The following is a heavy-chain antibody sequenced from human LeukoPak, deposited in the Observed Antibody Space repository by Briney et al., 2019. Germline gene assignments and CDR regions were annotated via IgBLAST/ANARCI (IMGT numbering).Heavy chain of an antibody. V-gene: IGHV1-18*01. J-gene: IGHJ6*02. CDR3: AGDSRGGYFDWLLYEGYYYYGMDV. D-gene: IGHD3-9*01. CDR2: ISAYNGNT. CDR1: GYTFTSYG. Sequence: ASVKVSCKASGYTFTSYGISWVRQAPGQGLEWMGWISAYNGNTNYAQKLQGRVTMTTDTSTSTAYMELRSLRSDDTAVYYCAGDSRGGYFDWLLYEGYYYYGMDVWGQGTTVTVSS.